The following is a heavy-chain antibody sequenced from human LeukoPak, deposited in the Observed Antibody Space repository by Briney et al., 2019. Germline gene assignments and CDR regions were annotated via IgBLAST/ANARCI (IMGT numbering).Heavy chain of an antibody. J-gene: IGHJ5*02. CDR1: GFTFSSYA. V-gene: IGHV3-23*01. CDR3: ARDSVRVVVVAAKSNWFDP. CDR2: ISGSGGST. Sequence: GGSLRLSCAASGFTFSSYAMSWVRQAPGKGLEWASAISGSGGSTYYADSVKGRFTISRDNSKNTLYLQMNSLRADDTAVYYCARDSVRVVVVAAKSNWFDPWGQGTLVTVSS. D-gene: IGHD2-15*01.